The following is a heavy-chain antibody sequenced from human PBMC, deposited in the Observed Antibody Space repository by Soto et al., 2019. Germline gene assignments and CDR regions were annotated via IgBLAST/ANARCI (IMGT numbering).Heavy chain of an antibody. CDR1: GFTFSSYG. J-gene: IGHJ4*02. Sequence: QVQLVESGGGVVQPGRSLRLSCAASGFTFSSYGMHWVRQAPGKGLEWVAVIWYDGSNKYYADSVKGRFTISRDNSKNTLYLQMNSLRAEDTAVYYCARGRCSGGSCYSDPPDYWGQGTLVTVSS. CDR3: ARGRCSGGSCYSDPPDY. D-gene: IGHD2-15*01. V-gene: IGHV3-33*01. CDR2: IWYDGSNK.